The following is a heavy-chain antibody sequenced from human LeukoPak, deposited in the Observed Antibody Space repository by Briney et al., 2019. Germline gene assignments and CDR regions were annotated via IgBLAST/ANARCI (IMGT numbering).Heavy chain of an antibody. D-gene: IGHD3-9*01. Sequence: GRSLRLSCTASGFTFGDYAMSWFRQAPGKGLEWVGFIRSKAYGGTTESAASVKGRFTISRDDYKSIASLQMNSLKTEDTAVYYCTRVLRYFDWSYYFDYWGQGTLVTVSS. CDR3: TRVLRYFDWSYYFDY. J-gene: IGHJ4*02. CDR1: GFTFGDYA. V-gene: IGHV3-49*03. CDR2: IRSKAYGGTT.